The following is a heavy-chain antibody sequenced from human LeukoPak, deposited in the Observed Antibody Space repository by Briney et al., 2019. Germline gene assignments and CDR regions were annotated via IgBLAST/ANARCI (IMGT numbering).Heavy chain of an antibody. J-gene: IGHJ4*02. V-gene: IGHV3-30*18. CDR3: AKGWRSYYGSGSSS. D-gene: IGHD3-10*01. Sequence: GGSLRLSCAASGFTFSNAWMSWVRQAPGKGLEWVAVISYDGSNKYYADSVKGRFTISRDNSKNTLYLQMNSLRAEDTAIYYCAKGWRSYYGSGSSSWGQGTLVTVSS. CDR2: ISYDGSNK. CDR1: GFTFSNAW.